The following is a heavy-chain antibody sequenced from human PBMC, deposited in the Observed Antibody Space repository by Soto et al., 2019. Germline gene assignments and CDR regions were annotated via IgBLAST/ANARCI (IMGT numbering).Heavy chain of an antibody. CDR3: AKDYNNYWSGYYAH. D-gene: IGHD3-3*01. V-gene: IGHV3-9*01. J-gene: IGHJ4*02. Sequence: GGSLRLSCAASGFTFSDHAMHWVRQAPGKGLEWVSSISWDSGIRECADSVKGRFTISRDNAKNSLYLEMNSLRADDTALYYCAKDYNNYWSGYYAHWGQGTPVTVSS. CDR1: GFTFSDHA. CDR2: ISWDSGIR.